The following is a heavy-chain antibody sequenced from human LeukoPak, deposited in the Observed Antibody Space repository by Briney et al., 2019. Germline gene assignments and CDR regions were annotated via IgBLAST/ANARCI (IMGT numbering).Heavy chain of an antibody. CDR3: AKEGVTVTPEDGAFDI. CDR2: TSWNSGTI. J-gene: IGHJ3*02. D-gene: IGHD4-17*01. Sequence: GGSLRLSCAASGFTFDDYGMHWVWQAPGKGLEWVSGTSWNSGTIIYADSVKGRFTISRDNAKNSLYLQMNSLRPEDTAFYYCAKEGVTVTPEDGAFDIWGQGTMVTVSS. CDR1: GFTFDDYG. V-gene: IGHV3-9*01.